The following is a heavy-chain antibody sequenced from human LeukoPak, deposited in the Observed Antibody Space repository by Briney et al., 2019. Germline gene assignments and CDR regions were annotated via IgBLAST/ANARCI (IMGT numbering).Heavy chain of an antibody. CDR1: GFTFSSYS. V-gene: IGHV3-23*01. CDR3: AKVDYWSPENYFDS. CDR2: ITDDEDT. J-gene: IGHJ4*02. D-gene: IGHD1-1*01. Sequence: GGSLRLSCAASGFTFSSYSMNWVRQAPGKGLESVSVITDDEDTYYADSVKGRFTISRDNSQNTVFLQMNSLRVEDTAVYYRAKVDYWSPENYFDSWGQGTLVTVSS.